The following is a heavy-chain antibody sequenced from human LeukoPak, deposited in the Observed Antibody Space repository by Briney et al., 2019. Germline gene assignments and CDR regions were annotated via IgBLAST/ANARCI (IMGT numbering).Heavy chain of an antibody. J-gene: IGHJ4*02. CDR2: ISDTGGRT. CDR1: GITLSNYG. V-gene: IGHV3-23*01. D-gene: IGHD3-10*01. CDR3: AKRGVVIRVILVGFHKEAYYFDS. Sequence: PGGSLRLSCAVSGITLSNYGMSWVRQAPGRGLEWVAGISDTGGRTNYADSVKGRFTISRDNPKNILYLQMNSLRAEDTAVCFCAKRGVVIRVILVGFHKEAYYFDSWGQGTLVTVSS.